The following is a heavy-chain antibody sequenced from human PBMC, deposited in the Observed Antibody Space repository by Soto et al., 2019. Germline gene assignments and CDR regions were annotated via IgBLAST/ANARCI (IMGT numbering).Heavy chain of an antibody. J-gene: IGHJ5*02. V-gene: IGHV1-2*02. CDR2: INPNSGGT. D-gene: IGHD3-3*01. Sequence: ASVKVSCKASGYTFTGYYMHWVRQAPGQGLEWMGWINPNSGGTNYAQKFQGRVTMTRDTSISTAYMELSRLRSDDTAVYYCARAPSHYDFWSGYHNWFDPWGQGTLVTVSS. CDR3: ARAPSHYDFWSGYHNWFDP. CDR1: GYTFTGYY.